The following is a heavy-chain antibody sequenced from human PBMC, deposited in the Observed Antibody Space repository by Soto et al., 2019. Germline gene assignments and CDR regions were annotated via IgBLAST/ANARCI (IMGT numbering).Heavy chain of an antibody. Sequence: EVQLVESGGGLIQPGGSLRLSCAVSGFTVSNNYMSWVRQAPGKGLEGVSVIYSGGYTAYGDSVKGRFTISRDNSKNPLYLKMKSLGAADGAGYYWAAQRGGGGYWGQGTLVTVSS. V-gene: IGHV3-53*01. D-gene: IGHD6-25*01. CDR1: GFTVSNNY. J-gene: IGHJ4*02. CDR2: IYSGGYT. CDR3: AAQRGGGGY.